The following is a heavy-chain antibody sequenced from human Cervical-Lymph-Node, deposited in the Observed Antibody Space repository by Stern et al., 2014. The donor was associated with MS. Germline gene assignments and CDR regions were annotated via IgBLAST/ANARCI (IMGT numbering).Heavy chain of an antibody. Sequence: VQLVESGGGLVKPGGSLRLSCAASGFTVSSYSMNWVRQAPGKGLEWVSSISNSGVYKYYADSVKGRFTISRDTAKNSLYLQMSSLRAEDTAVYYCTRAAGITASGSHFDYWGQGILVTVSS. CDR3: TRAAGITASGSHFDY. D-gene: IGHD6-19*01. J-gene: IGHJ4*02. CDR2: ISNSGVYK. V-gene: IGHV3-21*01. CDR1: GFTVSSYS.